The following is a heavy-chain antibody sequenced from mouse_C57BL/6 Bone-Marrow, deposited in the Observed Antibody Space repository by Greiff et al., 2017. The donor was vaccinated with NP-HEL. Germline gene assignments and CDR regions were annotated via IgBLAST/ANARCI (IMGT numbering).Heavy chain of an antibody. V-gene: IGHV14-4*01. CDR1: GFNIKDDY. D-gene: IGHD1-1*01. CDR2: IDPENGDT. J-gene: IGHJ3*01. Sequence: EVQLVESGAELVRPGASVKLSCTASGFNIKDDYMHWVKQRPEQGLEWIGWIDPENGDTEYASKFQGKATITADTSSNTAYLQLSSLTSEDTAVYYCTTYDGSSPAWFAYWGQGTLVTVSA. CDR3: TTYDGSSPAWFAY.